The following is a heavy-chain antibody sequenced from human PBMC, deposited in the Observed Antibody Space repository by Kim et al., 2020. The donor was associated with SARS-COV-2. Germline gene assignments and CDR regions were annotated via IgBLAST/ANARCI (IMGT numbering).Heavy chain of an antibody. Sequence: SQTLSLTCAISGDSVSSNSAAWNWIRQSPSRGLEWLGRTYYRSKWYNDYAVSVKSRITINPDTSKNQFSLQLNSVTPEDTAVYYCARGSVVVVTAIPRDYYYGMDVRGQGTTVTVSS. J-gene: IGHJ6*02. CDR1: GDSVSSNSAA. CDR3: ARGSVVVVTAIPRDYYYGMDV. CDR2: TYYRSKWYN. V-gene: IGHV6-1*01. D-gene: IGHD2-21*02.